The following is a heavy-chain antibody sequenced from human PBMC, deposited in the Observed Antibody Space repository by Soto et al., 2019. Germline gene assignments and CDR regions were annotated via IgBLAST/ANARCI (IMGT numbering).Heavy chain of an antibody. J-gene: IGHJ2*01. D-gene: IGHD3-9*01. V-gene: IGHV3-30*18. CDR1: GFTFSSYG. Sequence: QVQLVESGGGVVQPGRSLRLSCAASGFTFSSYGMHWVRQAPGKGLEWVAVISYDGSNKYYADSVKGRFTISRDNSKNTLYLQMNSLRAEDTAVYYRAKDLRRYDWYFDLWGRGTLVTVSS. CDR3: AKDLRRYDWYFDL. CDR2: ISYDGSNK.